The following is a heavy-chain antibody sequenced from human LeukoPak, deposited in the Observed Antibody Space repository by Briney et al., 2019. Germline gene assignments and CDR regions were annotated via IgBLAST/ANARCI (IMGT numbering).Heavy chain of an antibody. Sequence: SETLSLTCTVSGGSISSYYWSWIRQPSGKGLEWIGYIYYSGSTNYNPSLKSRVTISVDTSKNQFSLKLSSETAADTAVYYCARYLGSSSSWYDQTNWFDPWGQGTLVTVSS. V-gene: IGHV4-59*01. J-gene: IGHJ5*02. CDR1: GGSISSYY. CDR3: ARYLGSSSSWYDQTNWFDP. D-gene: IGHD6-13*01. CDR2: IYYSGST.